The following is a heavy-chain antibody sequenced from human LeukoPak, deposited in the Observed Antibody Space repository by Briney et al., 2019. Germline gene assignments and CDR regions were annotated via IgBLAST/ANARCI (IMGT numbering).Heavy chain of an antibody. V-gene: IGHV3-9*01. J-gene: IGHJ6*03. CDR3: ARGRGGSYFYYYYYMDV. D-gene: IGHD1-26*01. CDR1: GFTFDDYA. CDR2: ISWNSGSI. Sequence: GGSLRLSCAASGFTFDDYAMHWVRQAPGKGLEWVSGISWNSGSIGYADSVKGRFTISRDNAKNSLYLQMNSLRAKDTAVYYCARGRGGSYFYYYYYMDVWGKGTTVTISS.